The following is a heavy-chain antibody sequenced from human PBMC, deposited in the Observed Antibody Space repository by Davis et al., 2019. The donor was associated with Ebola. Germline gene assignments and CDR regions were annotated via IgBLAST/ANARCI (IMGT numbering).Heavy chain of an antibody. J-gene: IGHJ6*03. CDR1: GFDFSDYS. Sequence: GESLKISCAASGFDFSDYSMTWVRQAPGQGLQWLSYLSSGGVTTYYADSVTGRFSTSRDNAKNSLFLKMSSLRDDDTVVYYCARVNLWSRGWGMDVWGNGTTVTVSS. CDR2: LSSGGVTT. D-gene: IGHD2-21*01. CDR3: ARVNLWSRGWGMDV. V-gene: IGHV3-48*02.